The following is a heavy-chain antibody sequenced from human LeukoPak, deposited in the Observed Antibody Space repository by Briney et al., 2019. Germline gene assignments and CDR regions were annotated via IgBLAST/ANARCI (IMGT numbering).Heavy chain of an antibody. CDR2: IFHSGST. D-gene: IGHD6-13*01. CDR1: GASLSSNYW. Sequence: PSGTLSLTCGVSGASLSSNYWWSWVRQPPGKGLEWIGEIFHSGSTNYNPSLKSRVTISMDKSKNQFSLNLSSVTAADTAVYYCARPKKKGIAAAVGLYFDYWGQGTLVTVSS. V-gene: IGHV4-4*02. CDR3: ARPKKKGIAAAVGLYFDY. J-gene: IGHJ4*02.